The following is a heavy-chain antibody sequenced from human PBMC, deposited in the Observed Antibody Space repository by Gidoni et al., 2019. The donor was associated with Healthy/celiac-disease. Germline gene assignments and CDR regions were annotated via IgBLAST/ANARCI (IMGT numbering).Heavy chain of an antibody. CDR3: ARPKRFWSGLSPRHYYGMDV. Sequence: QVQLVQSGAEVKKPGSSVKVSCKASGGTFSSYAISWVRQAPGQGLEWMGGIIPIFGTANYAQKFQGRVTITADESTSTAYMELSSLRSEDTAVYYCARPKRFWSGLSPRHYYGMDVWGQGTTVTVSS. J-gene: IGHJ6*02. CDR1: GGTFSSYA. CDR2: IIPIFGTA. D-gene: IGHD3-3*01. V-gene: IGHV1-69*01.